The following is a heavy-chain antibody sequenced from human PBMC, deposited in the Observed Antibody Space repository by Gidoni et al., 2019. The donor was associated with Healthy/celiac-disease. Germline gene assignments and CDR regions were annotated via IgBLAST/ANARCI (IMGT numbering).Heavy chain of an antibody. Sequence: EVQLVESGGGVVQLGGSLRLSCAASGFTLDDYAMHWFLQAPGKGLEWVSLSSGDGGSTYYADSVNGRFTISRSNSKNSLYLQMNSLRTEDTALYYCAKDYSVGAALGYCSSTSCWGFDYWGQGTLVTVSS. CDR1: GFTLDDYA. CDR3: AKDYSVGAALGYCSSTSCWGFDY. J-gene: IGHJ4*02. V-gene: IGHV3-43*02. CDR2: SSGDGGST. D-gene: IGHD2-2*01.